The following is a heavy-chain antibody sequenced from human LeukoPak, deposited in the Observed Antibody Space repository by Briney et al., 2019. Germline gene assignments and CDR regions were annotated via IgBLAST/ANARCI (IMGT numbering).Heavy chain of an antibody. CDR2: TYYRSKWDN. Sequence: SQTLSLTCAISGDSVSSSSATWNWFRQSPSRGLEWLGRTYYRSKWDNDYALSVESRITINPDTSKNQFSLQLHSVTPEDTAVYYCARDRRYSHDWYFDYWGQGTLVTVSS. CDR3: ARDRRYSHDWYFDY. CDR1: GDSVSSSSAT. D-gene: IGHD3-9*01. J-gene: IGHJ4*02. V-gene: IGHV6-1*01.